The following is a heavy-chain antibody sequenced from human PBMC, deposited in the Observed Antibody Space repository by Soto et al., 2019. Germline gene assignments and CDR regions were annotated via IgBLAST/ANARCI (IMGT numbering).Heavy chain of an antibody. CDR1: GFPLSDYG. V-gene: IGHV3-33*01. CDR2: LWSDGANS. J-gene: IGHJ6*02. D-gene: IGHD4-17*01. Sequence: QVQLVESGGGVVQPGKSLRLSCEVSGFPLSDYGMHWVRQAPGKGLEWVAVLWSDGANSFYAGSVMGRFTVSRDTSKETLFVAVERWRAEGSGVYYCAMVLEYYGYFGLDVWGQGTTVIVSS. CDR3: AMVLEYYGYFGLDV.